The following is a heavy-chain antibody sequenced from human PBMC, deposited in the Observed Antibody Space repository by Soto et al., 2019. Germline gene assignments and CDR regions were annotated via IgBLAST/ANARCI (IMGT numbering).Heavy chain of an antibody. J-gene: IGHJ5*02. CDR2: IYWDDDK. CDR3: AHIPNYYQYDGFDP. CDR1: GFSLTTRGVG. Sequence: QITLKESGPTLVKPTQTLTLTCTFSGFSLTTRGVGVGWIRQPPGKALECLALIYWDDDKRYNPSLQSRLSTPKDTSKTQGVLTITTVDPVDTATYYCAHIPNYYQYDGFDPWGQGTLVSGSS. D-gene: IGHD3-16*01. V-gene: IGHV2-5*02.